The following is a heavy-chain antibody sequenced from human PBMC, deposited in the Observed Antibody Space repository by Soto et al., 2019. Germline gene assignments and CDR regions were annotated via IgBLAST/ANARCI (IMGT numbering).Heavy chain of an antibody. D-gene: IGHD3-16*02. CDR1: GGTFSSYA. Sequence: SVKVSCKASGGTFSSYAISWVRQAPGQGLEWMGGIIPIFGTANYAQKFQGRVTITADESTSTAYMELSSLRSEDTAVYYCARDELTRGGVIGIDYWGQGTLVTVSS. CDR3: ARDELTRGGVIGIDY. J-gene: IGHJ4*02. CDR2: IIPIFGTA. V-gene: IGHV1-69*13.